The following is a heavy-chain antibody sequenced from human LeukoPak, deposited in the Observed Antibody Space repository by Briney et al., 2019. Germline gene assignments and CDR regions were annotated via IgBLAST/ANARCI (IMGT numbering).Heavy chain of an antibody. J-gene: IGHJ4*02. CDR2: IYYSGST. CDR1: GGSISSYY. V-gene: IGHV4-59*01. Sequence: PSETLSLTCTVSGGSISSYYWSWIRQPPGKGLEWIGYIYYSGSTNYNPSLKSRVTISVDTSKNQFSLKLSSVTAADTAVYYCARDAGSHFDYWGQGTLVTVSS. D-gene: IGHD5-12*01. CDR3: ARDAGSHFDY.